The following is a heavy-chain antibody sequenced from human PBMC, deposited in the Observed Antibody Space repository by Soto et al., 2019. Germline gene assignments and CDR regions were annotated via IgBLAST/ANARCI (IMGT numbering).Heavy chain of an antibody. J-gene: IGHJ4*02. CDR2: INPSGGF. CDR3: ARGRTYYYGSGSSALLY. D-gene: IGHD3-10*01. Sequence: SETLSLTCAVYGGCFSDYFWTWIRQSPGKGLEWIGEINPSGGFNYNPSLKSRVSISVATAKTQFSLKLTSVTAADTAVYYCARGRTYYYGSGSSALLYWGQGSLVTVSS. V-gene: IGHV4-34*01. CDR1: GGCFSDYF.